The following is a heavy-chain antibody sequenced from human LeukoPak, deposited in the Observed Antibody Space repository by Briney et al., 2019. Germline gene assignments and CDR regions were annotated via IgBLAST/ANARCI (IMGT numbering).Heavy chain of an antibody. D-gene: IGHD3-10*01. CDR3: ARIGSGYNWFDP. Sequence: PSETLSLTCTVSGGSTSSSIYYWGWIRQPPGKGLEWIGSIFYSGTTYYNPSLKSRVTISVDTSKNQFSLRLSSVTAAEKAVYYCARIGSGYNWFDPWGQGTLVTVSS. CDR2: IFYSGTT. CDR1: GGSTSSSIYY. V-gene: IGHV4-39*01. J-gene: IGHJ5*02.